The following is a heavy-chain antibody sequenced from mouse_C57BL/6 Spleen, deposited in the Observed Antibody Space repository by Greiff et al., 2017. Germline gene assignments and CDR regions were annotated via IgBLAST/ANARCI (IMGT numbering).Heavy chain of an antibody. CDR3: ARRRDGYFYYFDY. D-gene: IGHD2-3*01. V-gene: IGHV5-17*01. CDR2: ISSGSSTI. J-gene: IGHJ2*01. Sequence: EVQVVESGGGLVKPGGSLKLSCAASGFTFSDYGMHWVRQAPEKGLEWVAYISSGSSTIYYADTVKGRFTISRDNAKNTLFLQMTSLRSEDTAMYYCARRRDGYFYYFDYWGQGTTLTVSS. CDR1: GFTFSDYG.